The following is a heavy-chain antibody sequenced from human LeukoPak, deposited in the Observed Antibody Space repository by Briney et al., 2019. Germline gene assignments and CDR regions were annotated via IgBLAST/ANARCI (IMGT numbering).Heavy chain of an antibody. Sequence: GGSLRLSCAASGFTFSSYAMSWARQAPGKGLEWVAVIWYDGSNKYYADSVKGRFTISRDNSKNTLYLQMNSLRAEDTAVYYCARDLYTLDYWGQGTLVTVSS. CDR2: IWYDGSNK. CDR1: GFTFSSYA. V-gene: IGHV3-33*08. D-gene: IGHD4-11*01. J-gene: IGHJ4*02. CDR3: ARDLYTLDY.